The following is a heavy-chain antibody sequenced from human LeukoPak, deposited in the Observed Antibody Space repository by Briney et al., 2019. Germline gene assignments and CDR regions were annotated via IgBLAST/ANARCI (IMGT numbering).Heavy chain of an antibody. Sequence: PSETLSLTCTVSGDSISSGDYYWSWIRQPAGKGLEWIGRISSSGSTNYNPSLKSRVTISVDTSKNQFSLKLSSVTAADTAVYYCARHVVRGVIIRRGYYYYMDVWGKGTTVTISS. CDR3: ARHVVRGVIIRRGYYYYMDV. V-gene: IGHV4-61*02. J-gene: IGHJ6*03. D-gene: IGHD3-10*01. CDR1: GDSISSGDYY. CDR2: ISSSGST.